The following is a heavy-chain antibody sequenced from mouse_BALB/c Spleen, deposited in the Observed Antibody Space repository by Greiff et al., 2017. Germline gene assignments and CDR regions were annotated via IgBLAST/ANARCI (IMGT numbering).Heavy chain of an antibody. J-gene: IGHJ4*01. CDR2: ISSGGSYT. Sequence: EVKLMESGGGLVKPGGSLKLSCAASGFTFSSYAMSWVRQSPEKRLAWVAEISSGGSYTYYPDTVTGRFTISRDNAKNTLYLEMSSLRSEDTAMYYCARDSYGDYYAMDYWGQGTSVTVSS. V-gene: IGHV5-9-4*01. CDR3: ARDSYGDYYAMDY. D-gene: IGHD1-1*02. CDR1: GFTFSSYA.